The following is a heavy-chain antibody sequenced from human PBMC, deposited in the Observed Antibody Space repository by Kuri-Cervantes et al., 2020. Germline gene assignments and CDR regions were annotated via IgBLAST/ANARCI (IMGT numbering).Heavy chain of an antibody. J-gene: IGHJ5*02. CDR1: GFTFSDYY. V-gene: IGHV3-11*04. CDR2: ISGSGSPI. D-gene: IGHD2-15*01. Sequence: GGSLRLSCAASGFTFSDYYMSWIRQAPGKGLEWVSYISGSGSPIYYADSLKGRFTISRDSAKNSLYLQMNSLRAEDTAVYYCARELGYCSGGSCYSWFDPWGQGTLVTVSS. CDR3: ARELGYCSGGSCYSWFDP.